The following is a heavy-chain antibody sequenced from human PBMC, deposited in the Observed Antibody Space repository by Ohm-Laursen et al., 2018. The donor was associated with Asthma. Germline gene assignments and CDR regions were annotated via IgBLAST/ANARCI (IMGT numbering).Heavy chain of an antibody. V-gene: IGHV1-69*13. Sequence: GASVKVSCKSSGGTFSNYVIGWVRQAPGQGLEWMGGIIPIFGTANYAQKFQGRVTITADESTSTAYMELSSLRSEDTAVYYCARAQSGYDRPYYYYGMDVWGQGTTVTVSS. CDR3: ARAQSGYDRPYYYYGMDV. CDR2: IIPIFGTA. J-gene: IGHJ6*02. D-gene: IGHD5-12*01. CDR1: GGTFSNYV.